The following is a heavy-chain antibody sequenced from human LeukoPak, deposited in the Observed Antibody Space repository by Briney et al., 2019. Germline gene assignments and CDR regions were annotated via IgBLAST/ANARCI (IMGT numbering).Heavy chain of an antibody. V-gene: IGHV4-38-2*02. J-gene: IGHJ4*02. D-gene: IGHD5-24*01. CDR2: IYHSGST. Sequence: SETLSLTCTVSGYSISSGYYWGWIRQPPGKGLEWIGSIYHSGSTYYNPSLKSRVTISVDTSKNQFSLKLSSVTAADTAVYYCARGAARMVEMATIISFEYWGQGTLVTVSS. CDR3: ARGAARMVEMATIISFEY. CDR1: GYSISSGYY.